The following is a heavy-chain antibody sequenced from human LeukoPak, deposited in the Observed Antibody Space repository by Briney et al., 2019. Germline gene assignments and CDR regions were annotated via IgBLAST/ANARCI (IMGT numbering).Heavy chain of an antibody. CDR1: GGTFSSYA. J-gene: IGHJ3*02. CDR3: ARVEGASDAFDI. V-gene: IGHV1-69*05. D-gene: IGHD1-26*01. Sequence: SVKVSCKASGGTFSSYAISWVRQAPGQGLEWMGGIIPIFGTANYAQKFQGRVTITTDESTSTAYMELSSLRSEDTAAYYCARVEGASDAFDIWGQGTMVTVSS. CDR2: IIPIFGTA.